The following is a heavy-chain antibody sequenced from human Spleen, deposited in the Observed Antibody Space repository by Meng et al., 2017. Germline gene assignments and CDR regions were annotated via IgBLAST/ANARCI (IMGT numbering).Heavy chain of an antibody. V-gene: IGHV3-53*01. CDR1: GFTVSSTY. Sequence: LKISCAASGFTVSSTYMSWVRQAPGKGLEWVSVVYSGGSTYYADSVKGRFTISRDNSKNTLNLQMSSLRAEDTAVYYCARGPVLYGDPILFDYWGQGTLVTVSS. D-gene: IGHD4-17*01. J-gene: IGHJ4*02. CDR2: VYSGGST. CDR3: ARGPVLYGDPILFDY.